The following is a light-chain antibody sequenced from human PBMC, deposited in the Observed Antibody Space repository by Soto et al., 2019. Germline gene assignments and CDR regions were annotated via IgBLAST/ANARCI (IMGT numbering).Light chain of an antibody. V-gene: IGLV2-14*01. CDR1: SSDVGSYNY. CDR3: SSYTRTTPLI. Sequence: QSALTQPASVSGSPGQSITISCTGTSSDVGSYNYVSWYQQNPGKATKLIIHDVSNRPSGVSNRFSGSKSGNTASLTISVLQADDDAYYYCSSYTRTTPLIFGGGTKVTVL. J-gene: IGLJ2*01. CDR2: DVS.